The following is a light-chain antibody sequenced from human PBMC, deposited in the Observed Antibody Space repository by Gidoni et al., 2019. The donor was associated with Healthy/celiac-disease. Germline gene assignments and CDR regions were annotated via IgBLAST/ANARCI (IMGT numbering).Light chain of an antibody. Sequence: EIVMTKSPATLSVSRGESATLSCRASQRFSSNLAWYQQKPGQAPRLRSYGASTRATGIPARFSGSVSGTESTLTISSLQSEDFAVYYCQQYNNWPETFIQGTKVEIK. CDR1: QRFSSN. J-gene: IGKJ1*01. CDR2: GAS. V-gene: IGKV3-15*01. CDR3: QQYNNWPET.